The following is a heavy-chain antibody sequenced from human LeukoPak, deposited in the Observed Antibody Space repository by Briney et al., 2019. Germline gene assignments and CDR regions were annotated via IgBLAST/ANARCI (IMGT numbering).Heavy chain of an antibody. CDR3: VYYYGSGSVEY. V-gene: IGHV4-39*01. CDR1: GGSITSSNYY. Sequence: SETLSLTCTVSGGSITSSNYYWGWIRQPPGKGLEWFGSFYYSGSTNYNPSLKSRVTISVDPSKNQFSLKLSSVTAADTAVYYCVYYYGSGSVEYWGQGTLVTVSS. J-gene: IGHJ4*02. D-gene: IGHD3-10*01. CDR2: FYYSGST.